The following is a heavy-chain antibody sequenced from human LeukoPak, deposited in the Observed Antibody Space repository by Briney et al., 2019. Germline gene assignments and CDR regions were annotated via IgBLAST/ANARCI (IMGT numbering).Heavy chain of an antibody. CDR3: AKMRGYFDY. V-gene: IGHV3-23*01. Sequence: GGSLRLSCEASGLTFSNYAMSGFRQPPGKGLQWVSAITGDGTTTYYADSVKGRFTISRDNSKNMLYLQMSSLRAEDTAVYYCAKMRGYFDYWGQGALVPVSS. CDR1: GLTFSNYA. CDR2: ITGDGTTT. J-gene: IGHJ4*02.